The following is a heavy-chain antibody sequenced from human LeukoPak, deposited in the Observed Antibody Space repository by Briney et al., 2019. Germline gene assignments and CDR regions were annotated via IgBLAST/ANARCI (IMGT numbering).Heavy chain of an antibody. CDR2: IYYSGSN. J-gene: IGHJ4*02. V-gene: IGHV4-59*01. D-gene: IGHD3-22*01. CDR3: ARLFSSSGFDD. Sequence: LSETLSLTCTVSGGSISSYYWSWIRQPPGKGLEWTGLIYYSGSNNFNPSLKSRFTISVDKSKNQFSLKLSSVTAEDTAVYYCARLFSSSGFDDWGKGTLVTVSS. CDR1: GGSISSYY.